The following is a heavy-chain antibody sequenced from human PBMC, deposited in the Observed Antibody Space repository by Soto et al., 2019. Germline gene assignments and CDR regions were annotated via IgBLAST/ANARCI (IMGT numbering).Heavy chain of an antibody. J-gene: IGHJ4*02. D-gene: IGHD1-1*01. V-gene: IGHV1-69*06. Sequence: SVKVSCKASGGTFSSYTISWVRQAPGQGLEWMGGIIPIFGTANYAQKFQGRVTITADKSTSTAYMELSSLRSEDTAVYYCAAPSFFSYKGYFDYWGQGTLVTVSS. CDR1: GGTFSSYT. CDR3: AAPSFFSYKGYFDY. CDR2: IIPIFGTA.